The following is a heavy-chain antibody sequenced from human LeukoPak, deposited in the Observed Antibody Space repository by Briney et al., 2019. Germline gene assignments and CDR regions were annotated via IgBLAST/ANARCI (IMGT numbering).Heavy chain of an antibody. Sequence: SQTLSLTCTVSGGSISSGSYYWSWIRQPAGKGLEWIGRIYTSGSTNYNPSLKSRVTISVDTSKNQFSLKLSSVTAADTAVYYCARDRTYYYGSGSPEEWGQGTLVTVSS. V-gene: IGHV4-61*02. CDR2: IYTSGST. CDR3: ARDRTYYYGSGSPEE. J-gene: IGHJ4*02. D-gene: IGHD3-10*01. CDR1: GGSISSGSYY.